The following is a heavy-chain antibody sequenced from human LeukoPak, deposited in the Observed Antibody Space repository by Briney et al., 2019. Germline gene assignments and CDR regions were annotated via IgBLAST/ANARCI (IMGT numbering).Heavy chain of an antibody. D-gene: IGHD6-13*01. CDR1: GFTFSDYY. J-gene: IGHJ4*02. Sequence: GGYLRLSCAASGFTFSDYYMSWIRQAPGKGLEWVSYISSSGSTIYYADSVKGRFTISRDNAKNSLYLQMNSLRAEDTAVYYCARAEGSSWYDFDYWGQGTLVTVSS. CDR2: ISSSGSTI. CDR3: ARAEGSSWYDFDY. V-gene: IGHV3-11*01.